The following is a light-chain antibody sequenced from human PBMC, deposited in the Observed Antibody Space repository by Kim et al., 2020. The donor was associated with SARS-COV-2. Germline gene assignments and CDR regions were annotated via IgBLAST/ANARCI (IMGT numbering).Light chain of an antibody. J-gene: IGKJ1*01. Sequence: SPGESATLSCRASQSISNNYLAWYQQKPGQAPRLLIYGASNRATGIPDRFSGSGSGTDFTLTISGLDPEDFTVYYCQHYDGSLWTFGQGTKVDIK. CDR3: QHYDGSLWT. V-gene: IGKV3-20*01. CDR1: QSISNNY. CDR2: GAS.